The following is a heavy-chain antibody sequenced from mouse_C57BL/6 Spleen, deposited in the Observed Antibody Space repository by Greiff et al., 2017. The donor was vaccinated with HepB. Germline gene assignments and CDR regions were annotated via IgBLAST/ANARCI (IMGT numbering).Heavy chain of an antibody. CDR2: IYPGSGNT. D-gene: IGHD4-1*01. CDR1: GYTFTDYY. CDR3: ARRGELGRKDYFDY. V-gene: IGHV1-76*01. Sequence: QVQLQQSGAELVRPGASVKLSCKASGYTFTDYYINWVKQRPGQGLEWIARIYPGSGNTYYNEKFKGKATLTAEKSSSTAYMQLSSLTSEDSAVYFCARRGELGRKDYFDYWGQGTTLTVSS. J-gene: IGHJ2*01.